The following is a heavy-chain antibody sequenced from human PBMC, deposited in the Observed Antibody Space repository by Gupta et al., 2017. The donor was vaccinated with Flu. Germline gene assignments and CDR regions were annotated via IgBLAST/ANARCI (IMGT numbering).Heavy chain of an antibody. CDR3: ARVVAGIAHYYYGMDV. Sequence: EVQLVESGGGLVQPGGSLRLSCAASGFTFSSYWMSWVRQAPGKGLEWVANIKQDGSEKYYVDSVKGRFTISRDNAKNSLYLQMNSLRAEDTAVYYGARVVAGIAHYYYGMDVWGQGTTVTVSS. D-gene: IGHD6-19*01. CDR2: IKQDGSEK. V-gene: IGHV3-7*04. J-gene: IGHJ6*02. CDR1: GFTFSSYW.